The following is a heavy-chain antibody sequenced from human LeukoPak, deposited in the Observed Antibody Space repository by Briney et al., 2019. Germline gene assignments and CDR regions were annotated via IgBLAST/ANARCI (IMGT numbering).Heavy chain of an antibody. Sequence: GGSRRLSCAVSGVTVSSSYMSWVRQAPGKGLEWVSVIYSGGSTYYADSVKGRFTIARDNSKNTLYLRMNSLRAEDTAVYYCARESNYDYWGQGTLVTVSS. CDR3: ARESNYDY. J-gene: IGHJ4*02. CDR2: IYSGGST. V-gene: IGHV3-66*02. CDR1: GVTVSSSY.